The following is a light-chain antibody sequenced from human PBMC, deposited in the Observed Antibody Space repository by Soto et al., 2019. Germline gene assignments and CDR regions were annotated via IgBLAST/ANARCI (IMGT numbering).Light chain of an antibody. CDR1: QNIHTN. J-gene: IGKJ5*01. CDR2: GAS. V-gene: IGKV3-15*01. Sequence: EIVMTQSPATLSVSPGERATLSCRAGQNIHTNLAWYQQKPGQAPRLLFYGASTGATGLPARFSGSDSGTAGTITINSLQAEDGEVYYGRQYYNWPRTFGQGTRLEIK. CDR3: RQYYNWPRT.